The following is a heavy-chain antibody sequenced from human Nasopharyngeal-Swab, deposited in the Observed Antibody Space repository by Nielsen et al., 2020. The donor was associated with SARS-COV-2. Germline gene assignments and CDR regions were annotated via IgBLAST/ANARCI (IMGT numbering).Heavy chain of an antibody. J-gene: IGHJ6*02. CDR1: GFTFSNYG. V-gene: IGHV4-34*01. CDR2: INHNERT. D-gene: IGHD5-24*01. CDR3: ARAGRVGDAYTGLDV. Sequence: GSLRLSCAASGFTFSNYGMHWIRQAPGKGLEWIGEINHNERTNYNPSLKSRIAMLVDTSNNQVSLKVSSVSAGDTAVYYCARAGRVGDAYTGLDVWGPGTTVTVSS.